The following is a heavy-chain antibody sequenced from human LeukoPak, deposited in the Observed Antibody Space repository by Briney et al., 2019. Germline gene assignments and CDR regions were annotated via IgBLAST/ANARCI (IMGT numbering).Heavy chain of an antibody. Sequence: SQTLSLTCTVSGGSISSGDYYWSWIRQPPGKGLEWIGYIYYSGSTYYNPSLKSRVTISVDTSKNQFSLKLSSVTAADTAVYYCARDSMVEYYFDYWGQGTLVTVSS. V-gene: IGHV4-30-4*08. CDR3: ARDSMVEYYFDY. CDR1: GGSISSGDYY. CDR2: IYYSGST. J-gene: IGHJ4*02. D-gene: IGHD4/OR15-4a*01.